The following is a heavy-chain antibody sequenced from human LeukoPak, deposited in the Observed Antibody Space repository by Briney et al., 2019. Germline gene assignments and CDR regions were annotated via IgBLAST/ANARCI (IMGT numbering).Heavy chain of an antibody. CDR3: ARDSTPWTGNFFSVGFDP. Sequence: ASVKASCKASGYTFTSYYMHWVRQAPGQGLEWRGIINPSGGSTSYAQKFQGRVTMTRDMSTSTVYMELSSLRSEDTAVYYCARDSTPWTGNFFSVGFDPWGQETLVTVSS. CDR2: INPSGGST. J-gene: IGHJ5*02. D-gene: IGHD1-14*01. CDR1: GYTFTSYY. V-gene: IGHV1-46*01.